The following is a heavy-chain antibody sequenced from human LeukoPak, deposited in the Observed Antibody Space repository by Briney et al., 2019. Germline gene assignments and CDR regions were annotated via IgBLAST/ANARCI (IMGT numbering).Heavy chain of an antibody. Sequence: SETLSLTCTVSGGSIGSYYWSWIRQPPGKGLEWIGYIYYSGSTNYNPTLKSRATISVDTSKNQFSLKLSSVTAADTAVYYCARFSSSSWYYFDYWGQGTLVTVSS. CDR3: ARFSSSSWYYFDY. V-gene: IGHV4-59*01. D-gene: IGHD6-13*01. CDR2: IYYSGST. CDR1: GGSIGSYY. J-gene: IGHJ4*02.